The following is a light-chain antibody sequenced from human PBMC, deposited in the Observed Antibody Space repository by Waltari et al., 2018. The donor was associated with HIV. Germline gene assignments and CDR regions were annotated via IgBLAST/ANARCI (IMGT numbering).Light chain of an antibody. CDR1: ALPNQY. V-gene: IGLV3-25*03. CDR3: QSADNSGTFVI. CDR2: KDS. J-gene: IGLJ2*01. Sequence: SYEVTQPPSVSVSPGQTARITCSGDALPNQYAYWYQQKPGQAPVLVMYKDSERPSGIPDRFSGSSSGTTVTLTISGGQAEDEADYYFQSADNSGTFVIFGGGTKLTVL.